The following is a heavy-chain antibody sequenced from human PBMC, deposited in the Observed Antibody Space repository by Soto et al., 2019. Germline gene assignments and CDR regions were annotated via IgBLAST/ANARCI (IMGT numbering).Heavy chain of an antibody. Sequence: QEQLVQSGAEVKKPGSSVKVSCKASGGLFSSYAISWVRQAPGQGLEWMGGIIPVFSTAYYAQKFQGRVTITADESTNTAYMELSSLRSEDTAMYYCARGSSGYVWFNEFWGQGSLVTVSS. CDR3: ARGSSGYVWFNEF. J-gene: IGHJ4*02. CDR2: IIPVFSTA. D-gene: IGHD3-22*01. CDR1: GGLFSSYA. V-gene: IGHV1-69*01.